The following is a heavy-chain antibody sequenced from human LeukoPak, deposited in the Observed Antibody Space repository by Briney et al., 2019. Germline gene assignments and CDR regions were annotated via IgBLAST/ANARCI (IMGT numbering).Heavy chain of an antibody. D-gene: IGHD1-26*01. V-gene: IGHV3-30*14. CDR2: ISYDGSNK. Sequence: GGSLRLSCAASGFTFSSYAMHWVRQAPGKGLEWVAVISYDGSNKYYADSVKGRFTISRDNSKNTLYLQMNSLRAEDMAVYYCARDRNFRGGSYPIFDYWGQGTLVTVSS. CDR1: GFTFSSYA. J-gene: IGHJ4*02. CDR3: ARDRNFRGGSYPIFDY.